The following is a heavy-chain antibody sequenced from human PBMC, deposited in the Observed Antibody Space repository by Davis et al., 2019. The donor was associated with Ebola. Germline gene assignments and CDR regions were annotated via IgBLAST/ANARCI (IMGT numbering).Heavy chain of an antibody. CDR2: IYWDDDK. Sequence: SGPTLVKPTQTLTLTCTFSGFSLSTSGVGVGWIRQPPGKALEWLALIYWDDDKRYSPSLKSRLTITKDTSKNQVVLTMTNMDPVDTATYYCARTPLGYCSGGSCYWFDPWGQGTLVTVSS. CDR1: GFSLSTSGVG. V-gene: IGHV2-5*02. D-gene: IGHD2-15*01. CDR3: ARTPLGYCSGGSCYWFDP. J-gene: IGHJ5*02.